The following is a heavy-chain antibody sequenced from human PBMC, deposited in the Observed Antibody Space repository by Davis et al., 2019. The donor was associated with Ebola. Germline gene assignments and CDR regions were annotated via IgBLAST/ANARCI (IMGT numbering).Heavy chain of an antibody. CDR1: GFTFTTSA. CDR3: AAERYCGGDCYSDY. Sequence: SVKVSCKASGFTFTTSAVQWVRQARGQRLEWIGWIIVGSGNTNYAQKFQERVTITRDMSTSTAYMELSSLRSEDTAVYYCAAERYCGGDCYSDYWGQGTLVTVSS. V-gene: IGHV1-58*01. CDR2: IIVGSGNT. D-gene: IGHD2-21*02. J-gene: IGHJ4*02.